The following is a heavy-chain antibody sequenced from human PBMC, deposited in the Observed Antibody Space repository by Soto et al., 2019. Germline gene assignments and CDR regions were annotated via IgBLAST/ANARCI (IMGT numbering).Heavy chain of an antibody. V-gene: IGHV3-23*01. J-gene: IGHJ6*03. D-gene: IGHD3-10*01. Sequence: GGSLRLSCAASGLTFSSYAMSWVRQAPGKGLEWVSAISGSGGSTYYADSVKGRFTISRDNSKNTLYLQMNSLRAEDTAVYYCAKDGAWDGSGSYSHFYYMDVWGKGTTVTVSS. CDR2: ISGSGGST. CDR1: GLTFSSYA. CDR3: AKDGAWDGSGSYSHFYYMDV.